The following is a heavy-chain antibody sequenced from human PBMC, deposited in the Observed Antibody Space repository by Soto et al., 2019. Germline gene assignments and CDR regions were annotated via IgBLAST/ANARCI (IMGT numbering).Heavy chain of an antibody. CDR1: GFSLTTSGVG. D-gene: IGHD3-22*01. Sequence: QITLKESGPTLVKPTQTLTLTCTFSGFSLTTSGVGVGWIRQPPGKALEWLALIYWNDDKRFSPSLKSRLTITKDTSKNQVVLTMSNMDPVDTATYSCAYKESLYDSNGYFYCFDYWGQGTLVTVSS. CDR3: AYKESLYDSNGYFYCFDY. V-gene: IGHV2-5*01. CDR2: IYWNDDK. J-gene: IGHJ4*02.